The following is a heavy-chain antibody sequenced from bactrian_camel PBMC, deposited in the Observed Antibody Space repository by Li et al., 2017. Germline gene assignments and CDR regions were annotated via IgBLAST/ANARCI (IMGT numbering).Heavy chain of an antibody. D-gene: IGHD2*01. CDR1: GFTLSSYR. Sequence: DVQLVESGGDLVQPGGSLRLSCAASGFTLSSYRTYWVRQAPGKGLEWVSIINRGGTTYYADSMKGRFTISRDNATNTVYLQMNSLKPEDTAVYYCVSLVGRPLVHQGTQVTVS. J-gene: IGHJ4*01. V-gene: IGHV3S40*01. CDR2: IINRGGTT.